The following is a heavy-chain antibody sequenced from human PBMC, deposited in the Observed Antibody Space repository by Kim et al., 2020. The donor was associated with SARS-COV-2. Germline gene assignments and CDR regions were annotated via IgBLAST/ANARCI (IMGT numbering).Heavy chain of an antibody. CDR3: ARVDRGIAAAED. J-gene: IGHJ4*02. CDR2: ISYDGSNK. Sequence: GGSLRLSCAASGFTFSSYAMHWVRQAPGKGLEWVAVISYDGSNKYYADSVKGRFTISRDNSKNTLYLQMNSLRAEDTAVYYCARVDRGIAAAEDWGQGTLVTVSS. CDR1: GFTFSSYA. D-gene: IGHD6-13*01. V-gene: IGHV3-30-3*01.